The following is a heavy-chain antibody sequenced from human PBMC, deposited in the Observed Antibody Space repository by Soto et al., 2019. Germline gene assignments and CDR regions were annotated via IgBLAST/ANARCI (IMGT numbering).Heavy chain of an antibody. D-gene: IGHD2-15*01. CDR1: GFTFSSYW. CDR2: IKQDGSEK. CDR3: ARDTCSGGSCHFDY. V-gene: IGHV3-7*01. Sequence: GGSLRLSCAASGFTFSSYWMSWVRQAPGKGLEWVANIKQDGSEKYYVDSVKGRFTISRDNAKNSLYLQMNSLRAEDTAVYYCARDTCSGGSCHFDYWGQGTLVTVSS. J-gene: IGHJ4*02.